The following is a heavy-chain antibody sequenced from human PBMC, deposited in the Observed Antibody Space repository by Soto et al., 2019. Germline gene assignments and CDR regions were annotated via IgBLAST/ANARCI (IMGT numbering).Heavy chain of an antibody. CDR2: ISSSGSTI. CDR3: ARLPPPPPYYYYYMDV. D-gene: IGHD2-2*01. V-gene: IGHV3-11*01. CDR1: GFTFSDYY. Sequence: QVQLVESGGGLVQPGGSLRLSCAASGFTFSDYYMSWIRQAPGKGLEWVSYISSSGSTIYYADSVKGRFTISRDNAKNSLYLQMNSLRAEDTAVYYCARLPPPPPYYYYYMDVWGKGTTVTVSS. J-gene: IGHJ6*03.